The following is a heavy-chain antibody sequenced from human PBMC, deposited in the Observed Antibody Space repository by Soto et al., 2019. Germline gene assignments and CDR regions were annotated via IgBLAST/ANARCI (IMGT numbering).Heavy chain of an antibody. CDR2: IYRSGGT. CDR3: ARRQRFSVSFVP. Sequence: SATLYLTCTVSGGTISGYYWTWLRQSAGKVLEWIGRIYRSGGTKYNPSLQSRVTLSLDTSKNQFSLRLRSVTAADTAVYYCARRQRFSVSFVPCILGTLLTVSS. V-gene: IGHV4-4*07. D-gene: IGHD3-3*01. CDR1: GGTISGYY. J-gene: IGHJ5*02.